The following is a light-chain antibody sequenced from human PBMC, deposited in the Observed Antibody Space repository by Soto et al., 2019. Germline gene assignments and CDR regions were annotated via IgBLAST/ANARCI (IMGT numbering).Light chain of an antibody. J-gene: IGKJ3*01. V-gene: IGKV1-9*01. CDR2: AAS. CDR3: QQLNSYPFT. Sequence: DIQLTQSPSFLSASIGDRVTITCRASQGIRSFLAWYQQKPGRAPKLLIYAASTLHSGVPSRFSGSGSGTEFTLTISSLQPEDFATYYCQQLNSYPFTFGPGTKVEIK. CDR1: QGIRSF.